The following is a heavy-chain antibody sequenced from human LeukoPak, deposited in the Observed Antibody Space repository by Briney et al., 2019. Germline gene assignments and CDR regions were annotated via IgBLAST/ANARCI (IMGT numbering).Heavy chain of an antibody. J-gene: IGHJ4*02. CDR2: IYFHGTT. CDR1: DGSIKDYY. CDR3: ARAKDSRSRIFDS. V-gene: IGHV4-59*01. Sequence: PSETLSLTCAVSDGSIKDYYWSWIRQPPGKGLEWIGYIYFHGTTTYNPSPRGRGTISLDTSNNHFSLILTSVTPSDTAAYYCARAKDSRSRIFDSWGQGTLVTVSS. D-gene: IGHD3-16*02.